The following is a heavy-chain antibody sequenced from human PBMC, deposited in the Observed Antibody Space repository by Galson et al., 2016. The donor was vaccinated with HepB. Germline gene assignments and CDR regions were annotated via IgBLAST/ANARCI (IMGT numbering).Heavy chain of an antibody. CDR2: PDWDGDK. V-gene: IGHV2-70*01. CDR1: GFSLNTSGMS. CDR3: ARVIYGSGYYYGMDV. J-gene: IGHJ6*02. Sequence: PALVTPTQTLTLTCTFSGFSLNTSGMSLSWIRQPPGKALEWLALPDWDGDKNYSPSLKTRLTTSRDTSKNQVVLTMTNMDPVDTATYYCARVIYGSGYYYGMDVWGQGTTVTVSS. D-gene: IGHD3-10*01.